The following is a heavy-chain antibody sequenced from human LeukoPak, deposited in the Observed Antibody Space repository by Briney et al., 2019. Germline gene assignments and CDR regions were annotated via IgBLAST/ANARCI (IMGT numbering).Heavy chain of an antibody. CDR3: ARDRVWTVLY. Sequence: PSETLSPTCAVYGGSFSGYYWSWIRQPPGKGLEWIGEINHSGSTNYNPSLKSRVTISVDTSKNQFSLKLSSVTAEDTAVYYCARDRVWTVLYWGQGTLVSVSS. D-gene: IGHD6-13*01. CDR2: INHSGST. V-gene: IGHV4-34*01. J-gene: IGHJ4*02. CDR1: GGSFSGYY.